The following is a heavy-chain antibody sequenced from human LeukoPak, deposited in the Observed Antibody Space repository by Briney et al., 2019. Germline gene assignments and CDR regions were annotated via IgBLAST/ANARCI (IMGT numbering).Heavy chain of an antibody. J-gene: IGHJ4*02. CDR1: GFTVSSNY. V-gene: IGHV3-66*02. CDR3: ARSSRGDSSGYYPRYFDY. Sequence: GGSLRLSCAASGFTVSSNYMSWVRQAPGKGLEWVSVIYSGGSTYYADSVKGRFTISRDNSKNTLYLQMNSPRAEDTAVYYCARSSRGDSSGYYPRYFDYWGQGTLVTVSS. D-gene: IGHD3-22*01. CDR2: IYSGGST.